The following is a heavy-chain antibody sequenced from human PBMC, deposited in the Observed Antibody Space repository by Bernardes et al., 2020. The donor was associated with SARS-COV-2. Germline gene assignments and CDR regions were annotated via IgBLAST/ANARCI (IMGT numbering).Heavy chain of an antibody. CDR3: ARLSYGDPDY. CDR2: INPSGST. V-gene: IGHV4-34*01. Sequence: SETLSLTCAAYGGSFSGYYWTWIRQPPGKGLEWIGEINPSGSTNYNPSLKSRVTISVDTSKNQFSLTLSSATAADTAVYYCARLSYGDPDYWGKGTLVTVAS. J-gene: IGHJ4*02. CDR1: GGSFSGYY. D-gene: IGHD4-17*01.